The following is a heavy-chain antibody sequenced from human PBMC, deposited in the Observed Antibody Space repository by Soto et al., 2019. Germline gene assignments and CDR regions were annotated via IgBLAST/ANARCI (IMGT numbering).Heavy chain of an antibody. V-gene: IGHV1-69*08. D-gene: IGHD1-1*01. CDR2: IIPILGIA. J-gene: IGHJ4*02. CDR1: GGTFSSYT. CDR3: ARDKLERRYYC. Sequence: QVQLVQSGAEVKKPGSSVKVSCKASGGTFSSYTISWVRQAPGQGLEWMGRIIPILGIANYAQKFQGRVTITADKSTSTAYMELSSLRSEDTAVYSCARDKLERRYYCWGQGTLVTVSS.